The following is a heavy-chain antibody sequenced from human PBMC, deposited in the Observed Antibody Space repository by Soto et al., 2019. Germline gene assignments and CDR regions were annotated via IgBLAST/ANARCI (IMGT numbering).Heavy chain of an antibody. CDR3: ARDSLEVDAFDI. Sequence: QVQLVESGGGVVQPGRSLRLSCAASGFTFSSYAMHWVRQAPGKGREWVAVISYDGSNKYYADSVKGRFTISRDNSKNTLYLQMNSLRAEDTAVYYCARDSLEVDAFDIWGQGTMVTVSS. CDR1: GFTFSSYA. V-gene: IGHV3-30-3*01. CDR2: ISYDGSNK. J-gene: IGHJ3*02.